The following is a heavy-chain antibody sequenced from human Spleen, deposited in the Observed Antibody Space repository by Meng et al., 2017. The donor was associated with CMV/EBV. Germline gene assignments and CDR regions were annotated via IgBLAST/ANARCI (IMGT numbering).Heavy chain of an antibody. CDR1: GFTLSDYY. J-gene: IGHJ5*02. CDR2: ISGSGNTI. CDR3: ARDRGSYYVS. Sequence: GRSLRLSCAASGFTLSDYYVSWIRQAPGKGLEWISYISGSGNTIHYAGSVRGRFIISRDTPKNSVYLQMDRLRAEDTALYYCARDRGSYYVSWGQGTLVTVSS. D-gene: IGHD1-26*01. V-gene: IGHV3-11*01.